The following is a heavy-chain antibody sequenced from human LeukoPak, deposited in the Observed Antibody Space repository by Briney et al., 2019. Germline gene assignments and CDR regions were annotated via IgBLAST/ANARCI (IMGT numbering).Heavy chain of an antibody. CDR2: ISGSGGST. J-gene: IGHJ4*02. CDR3: AKEEGGYGGNPFDY. CDR1: GFTFSSYA. D-gene: IGHD4-23*01. V-gene: IGHV3-23*01. Sequence: HLGGSLRLSCAASGFTFSSYAMSWVRQAPGKGLEWVSAISGSGGSTYYADSVKGRFTISRDNSKNTLYLQLNSLRAEDTAVYYCAKEEGGYGGNPFDYWGQGTLVTVSS.